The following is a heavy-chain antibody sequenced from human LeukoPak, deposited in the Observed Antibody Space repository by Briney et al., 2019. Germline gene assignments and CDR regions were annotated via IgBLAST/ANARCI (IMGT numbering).Heavy chain of an antibody. J-gene: IGHJ4*02. CDR3: ARSDCGGDCYLIDY. CDR2: INSDGSTT. CDR1: GFTFSSYW. Sequence: GGSLRLSCAASGFTFSSYWMNWVRQAPGKGLLWVSRINSDGSTTNYADSVKGRFTISRDNAKNTLYLQMNSLRDEDTAVYYCARSDCGGDCYLIDYWGQGALVTVSS. D-gene: IGHD2-21*02. V-gene: IGHV3-74*01.